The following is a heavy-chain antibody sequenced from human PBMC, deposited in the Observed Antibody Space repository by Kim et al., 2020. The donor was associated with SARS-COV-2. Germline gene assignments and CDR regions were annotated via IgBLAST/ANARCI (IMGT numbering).Heavy chain of an antibody. CDR3: ARVRNRAVAGYNL. CDR2: IYYSGST. D-gene: IGHD6-19*01. CDR1: GGSISSSSYY. J-gene: IGHJ1*01. V-gene: IGHV4-39*01. Sequence: SETLSLTCTVSGGSISSSSYYWGWIRQPPGKGLEWIGSIYYSGSTYYNPSLKSRVTISVDTSKNQFSLKLSSVTAADTAVYYCARVRNRAVAGYNLWGQG.